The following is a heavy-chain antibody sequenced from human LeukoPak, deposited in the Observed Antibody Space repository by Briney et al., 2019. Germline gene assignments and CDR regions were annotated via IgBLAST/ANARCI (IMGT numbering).Heavy chain of an antibody. D-gene: IGHD1-26*01. V-gene: IGHV3-48*03. CDR2: ISSSGSTI. Sequence: GGSLRLSCAASGFTFSSYEMNRVRQAPGKGLEWVSYISSSGSTIYYADSVKGRFTISRDNAKNSLYLQMNSLRAEDTAVYYCARVRPREWELVDAFDIWGQGTMVTVSS. J-gene: IGHJ3*02. CDR3: ARVRPREWELVDAFDI. CDR1: GFTFSSYE.